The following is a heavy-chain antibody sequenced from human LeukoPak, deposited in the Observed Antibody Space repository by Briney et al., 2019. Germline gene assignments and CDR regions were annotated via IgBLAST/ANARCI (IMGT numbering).Heavy chain of an antibody. D-gene: IGHD3-3*01. CDR1: GGTFSSYA. CDR3: ATGASYYDFWSGYPPFAY. CDR2: IIPILGIA. V-gene: IGHV1-69*04. J-gene: IGHJ4*02. Sequence: ASVKVSCKASGGTFSSYAISWVRQAPGQGLEWMGRIIPILGIANYAQKFQGRVTITADKSTSTAYMELSSLRSEDTAVYYWATGASYYDFWSGYPPFAYWGQGTLVTVSS.